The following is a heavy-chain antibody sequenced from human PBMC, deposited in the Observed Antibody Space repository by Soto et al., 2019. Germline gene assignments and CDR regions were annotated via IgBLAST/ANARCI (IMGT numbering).Heavy chain of an antibody. J-gene: IGHJ6*02. V-gene: IGHV3-7*05. Sequence: GGSLRLSCAASGFTFSSYWMSWVRQAPGKGLEWVANIKQDGSEKYYVDSVKGRFTISRDNAKNSLYLQMNSLRAEDTAVYYCARGGGVLEWLVMDVWGQGTTVTVSS. CDR2: IKQDGSEK. CDR1: GFTFSSYW. CDR3: ARGGGVLEWLVMDV. D-gene: IGHD3-3*01.